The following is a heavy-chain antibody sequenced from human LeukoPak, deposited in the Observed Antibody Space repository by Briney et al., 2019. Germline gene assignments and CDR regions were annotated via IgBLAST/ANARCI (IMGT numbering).Heavy chain of an antibody. J-gene: IGHJ4*02. CDR3: ARSPPARGVIYDY. Sequence: GESLKISCRVSGYSFPSYWITWVRQMPGKGLEWMGIIYPGDSDTRYSPSFQGQVTISDDKSISTAYLQWSSLKASDTAMYYCARSPPARGVIYDYWGQGTLVTVSS. D-gene: IGHD3-10*01. V-gene: IGHV5-51*01. CDR1: GYSFPSYW. CDR2: IYPGDSDT.